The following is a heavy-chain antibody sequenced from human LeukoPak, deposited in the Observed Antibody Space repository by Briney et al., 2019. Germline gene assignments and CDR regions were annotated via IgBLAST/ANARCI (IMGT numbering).Heavy chain of an antibody. Sequence: PGRSLRLSCAASGFTFSSYGVHWVRQAPGKGLEWVAFIRYDGSNKYYADSVKGRFTISRDKSKNTLYLQMNSLSPEDTAVYYCAKGWDSSGYYYFDYWGQGTLVTVSS. CDR2: IRYDGSNK. V-gene: IGHV3-30*02. D-gene: IGHD3-22*01. CDR1: GFTFSSYG. CDR3: AKGWDSSGYYYFDY. J-gene: IGHJ4*02.